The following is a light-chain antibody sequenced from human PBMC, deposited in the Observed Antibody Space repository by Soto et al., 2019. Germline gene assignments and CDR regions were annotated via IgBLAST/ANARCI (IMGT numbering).Light chain of an antibody. CDR3: QHLHGYPIT. J-gene: IGKJ5*01. CDR1: QDISSH. V-gene: IGKV1-9*01. Sequence: DLQLTPLPSLLSASVGDRVTITCRASQDISSHLAWYQQKRGRAPKLLIYVASTLHSGVPSRFSGSGSETEFTLTISSLQPEDFATYYCQHLHGYPITFGQGTRLEIK. CDR2: VAS.